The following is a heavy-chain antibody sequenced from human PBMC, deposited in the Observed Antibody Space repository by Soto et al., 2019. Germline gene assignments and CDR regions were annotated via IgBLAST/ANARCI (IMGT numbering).Heavy chain of an antibody. J-gene: IGHJ4*02. CDR3: ARVEVRYSSNWGLGY. V-gene: IGHV3-53*01. D-gene: IGHD6-13*01. CDR2: IYSSGST. CDR1: GFTVSNNC. Sequence: GGSLRLSCAASGFTVSNNCMTWVRQAPGKGLEWVSFIYSSGSTYYADSVKGRFTISRDNFKNTLYLQMNSLRAEDTAVYYCARVEVRYSSNWGLGYWGQGTLVTVSS.